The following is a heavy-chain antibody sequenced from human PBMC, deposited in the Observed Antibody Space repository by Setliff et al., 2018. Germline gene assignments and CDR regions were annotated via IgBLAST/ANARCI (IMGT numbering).Heavy chain of an antibody. CDR2: TIPMFGTT. J-gene: IGHJ6*03. Sequence: SVKVSCTASGATFSSYGISWVRQAPGQGLEWMGGTIPMFGTTEYAQKFQGRLTIITDESTNTAFMQLSSLRSDDTAVYYCVREGVDSRSSTDYRYYMDVWGKGTTVTVSS. CDR3: VREGVDSRSSTDYRYYMDV. V-gene: IGHV1-69*05. CDR1: GATFSSYG. D-gene: IGHD3-22*01.